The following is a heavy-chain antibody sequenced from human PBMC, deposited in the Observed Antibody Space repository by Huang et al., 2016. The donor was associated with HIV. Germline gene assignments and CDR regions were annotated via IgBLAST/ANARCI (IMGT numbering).Heavy chain of an antibody. V-gene: IGHV3-30*02. CDR2: IQYDGTKK. J-gene: IGHJ4*02. D-gene: IGHD2-15*01. CDR3: AKVTLGFDY. CDR1: GFTFSRDG. Sequence: QVQLVESGGGLVQPGGSLRLSCATSGFTFSRDGMHWVRQAPGRGLEWVAFIQYDGTKKYYADSVKGRFNISRDNSKNMLHLQMNNLRIEDTAAYFCAKVTLGFDYWGQGTWVTVSS.